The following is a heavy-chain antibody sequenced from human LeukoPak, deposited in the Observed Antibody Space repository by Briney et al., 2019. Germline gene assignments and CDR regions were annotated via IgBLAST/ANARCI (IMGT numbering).Heavy chain of an antibody. D-gene: IGHD3-10*02. V-gene: IGHV4-39*01. J-gene: IGHJ4*02. CDR1: GGSISSSSYY. CDR3: ARQLGVRAATSYDY. CDR2: IYYSGST. Sequence: SETLSLTCTVSGGSISSSSYYWGWIRQPPGEGLEWIGSIYYSGSTYYNPSLKSRVTISVDTSKNQFSLKLSSVTAADTAVYYCARQLGVRAATSYDYWGQGTLVTVSS.